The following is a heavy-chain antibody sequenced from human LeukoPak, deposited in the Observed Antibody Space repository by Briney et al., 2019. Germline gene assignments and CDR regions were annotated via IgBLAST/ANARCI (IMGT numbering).Heavy chain of an antibody. CDR1: GFTFDDYG. CDR3: AKSLPDGGTIDS. J-gene: IGHJ4*02. V-gene: IGHV3-20*04. D-gene: IGHD1-1*01. Sequence: GGSLRLSCAASGFTFDDYGMSWVRQAPGKGLEWVSGINWNGGSTGYADSVKGRFTISRDNAKNSLYLQMDSLRVEDTAVYSCAKSLPDGGTIDSWGQGALVTVSS. CDR2: INWNGGST.